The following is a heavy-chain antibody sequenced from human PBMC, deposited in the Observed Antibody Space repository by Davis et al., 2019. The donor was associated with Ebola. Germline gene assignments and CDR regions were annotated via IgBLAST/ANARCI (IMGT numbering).Heavy chain of an antibody. CDR3: ARTTRGSGWFLDY. D-gene: IGHD6-19*01. CDR1: GGSFSGYY. V-gene: IGHV4-34*12. CDR2: IFDSGST. J-gene: IGHJ4*02. Sequence: SETLSLTCAVSGGSFSGYYWSWIRQSPGKGLEWIGEIFDSGSTNYNPSLKSRVTLSVDRSKNQFSLKLTSVTAADTAVYYCARTTRGSGWFLDYWGQGTLVTVSS.